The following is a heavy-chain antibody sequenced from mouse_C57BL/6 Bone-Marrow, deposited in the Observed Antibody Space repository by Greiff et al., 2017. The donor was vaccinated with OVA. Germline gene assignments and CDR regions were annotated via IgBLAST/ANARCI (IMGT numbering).Heavy chain of an antibody. CDR2: IWSGGST. Sequence: VHLVESGPGLVQPSQSLSITCTVSGFSLTSYGVHWVRQSPGKGLEWLGVIWSGGSTDYNAAFISRLSISKDNSKSQVFFKMNSLQADDTAIYYCARIPYGKDAMDYWGQGTSVTVSS. V-gene: IGHV2-2*01. D-gene: IGHD2-1*01. CDR3: ARIPYGKDAMDY. J-gene: IGHJ4*01. CDR1: GFSLTSYG.